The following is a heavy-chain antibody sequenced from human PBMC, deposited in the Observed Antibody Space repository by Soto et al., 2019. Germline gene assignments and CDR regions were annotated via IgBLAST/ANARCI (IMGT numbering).Heavy chain of an antibody. CDR2: INPSGGST. Sequence: ASLKVSCKASGYTFTSYYMHWVRQAPGQGLEWMGIINPSGGSTSYAQKFQGRVTMTRDTSTRTVYMELSSLRSEDTAEYYCARAGRITMIVVVPFGAFDIWGQGTIVTVSS. V-gene: IGHV1-46*01. D-gene: IGHD3-22*01. J-gene: IGHJ3*02. CDR1: GYTFTSYY. CDR3: ARAGRITMIVVVPFGAFDI.